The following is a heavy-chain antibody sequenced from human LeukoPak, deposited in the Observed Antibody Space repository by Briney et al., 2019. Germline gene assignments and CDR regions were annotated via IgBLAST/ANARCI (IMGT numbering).Heavy chain of an antibody. CDR1: GFTFNSCA. D-gene: IGHD6-6*01. CDR2: IGGRGAYT. CDR3: AKVPLAARPDYYYYYMDV. V-gene: IGHV3-23*01. J-gene: IGHJ6*03. Sequence: GGSLRLSCAASGFTFNSCAMNWVRQAPGKGLEWVSVIGGRGAYTHYADSVNGRFTVSRDNSKNTLYLQMNSLRAEDTAVYYCAKVPLAARPDYYYYYMDVWGKGTTVTVSS.